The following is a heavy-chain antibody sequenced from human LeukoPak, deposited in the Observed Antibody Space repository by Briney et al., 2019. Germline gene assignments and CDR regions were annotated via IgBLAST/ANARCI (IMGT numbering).Heavy chain of an antibody. J-gene: IGHJ4*02. D-gene: IGHD2-2*01. Sequence: GGSLRLSCVVSGISLSNYGMTWVRQAPGKGLEWVSAISGSGGSTYYADSVKGRFTISRDNSKNTLYLQMNSLRAEDTAVYYCARGSVHCSSTSCYFDYWGQGTLVTVSS. CDR2: ISGSGGST. V-gene: IGHV3-23*01. CDR3: ARGSVHCSSTSCYFDY. CDR1: GISLSNYG.